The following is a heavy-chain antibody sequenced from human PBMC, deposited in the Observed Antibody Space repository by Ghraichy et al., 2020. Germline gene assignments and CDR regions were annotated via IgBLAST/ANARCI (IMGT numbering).Heavy chain of an antibody. D-gene: IGHD1-1*01. J-gene: IGHJ6*02. CDR3: ATRQRAGYYYGMDV. Sequence: GGSLRLSCAASGFTVTSNYMSWVRQAPGKGLEWVSIISSGGSTYYADSVKGRFTISRDNSKNTLFLQMNSLRAEDTAVYYCATRQRAGYYYGMDVWGQGTTVTVSS. CDR2: ISSGGST. CDR1: GFTVTSNY. V-gene: IGHV3-53*01.